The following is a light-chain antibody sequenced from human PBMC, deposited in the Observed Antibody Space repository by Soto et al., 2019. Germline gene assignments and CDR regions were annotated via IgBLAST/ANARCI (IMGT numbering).Light chain of an antibody. Sequence: ERVTPQSPATLSVSPGESATLSCRASQSVGDNLAWYPQKPGQPPRLLIYDTSTRATGVTARFSGSGSGTDFTLTISSLQSEDFALYYYQEYNGRYSCGQGNKVEIK. CDR3: QEYNGRYS. V-gene: IGKV3-15*01. CDR2: DTS. J-gene: IGKJ1*01. CDR1: QSVGDN.